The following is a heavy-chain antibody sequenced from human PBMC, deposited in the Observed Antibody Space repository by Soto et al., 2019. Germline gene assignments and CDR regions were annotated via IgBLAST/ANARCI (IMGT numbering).Heavy chain of an antibody. V-gene: IGHV3-15*01. CDR1: GFTFSNAW. CDR2: IRSKGDCETT. Sequence: GGSLRLSCAVSGFTFSNAWMNWVWHAQAKGREWIGRIRSKGDCETTDYAEPVRGRFTISRDDSKNTFFLQMNSLKAEDTAVYYCTTEQAGGYFYYFGVVVWGQGTTVTVSS. J-gene: IGHJ6*02. D-gene: IGHD2-15*01. CDR3: TTEQAGGYFYYFGVVV.